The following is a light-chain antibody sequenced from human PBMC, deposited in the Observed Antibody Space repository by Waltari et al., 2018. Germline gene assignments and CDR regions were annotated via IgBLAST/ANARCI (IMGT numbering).Light chain of an antibody. V-gene: IGKV3-15*01. J-gene: IGKJ1*01. CDR2: AAS. Sequence: EIAMTQSPATLSVSPGERATLSCRASQSLGSNLAWYQQKPGQAPRLLIYAASTRATGIPARCSGSGSGTEFTLTISSLQSEDFAIYYCQQYNDWPPTWTFGQGTKVEIK. CDR1: QSLGSN. CDR3: QQYNDWPPTWT.